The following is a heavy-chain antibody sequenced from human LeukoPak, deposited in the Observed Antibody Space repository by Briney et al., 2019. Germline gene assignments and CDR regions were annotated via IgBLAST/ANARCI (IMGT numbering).Heavy chain of an antibody. CDR3: AKKGVAGAGPNYYYYYMDV. CDR1: GFTFSSYA. CDR2: ISDSGGST. Sequence: GGSLRLSCAASGFTFSSYAMSWVRQAPGKGLEWVSAISDSGGSTYYADSVKGRFTISRDNSKNTLYLQMNSLRAEDTAVYYCAKKGVAGAGPNYYYYYMDVWGKGTTVTISS. D-gene: IGHD1-1*01. J-gene: IGHJ6*03. V-gene: IGHV3-23*01.